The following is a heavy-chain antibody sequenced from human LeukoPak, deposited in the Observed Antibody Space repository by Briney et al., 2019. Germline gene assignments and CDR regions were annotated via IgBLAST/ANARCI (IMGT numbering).Heavy chain of an antibody. D-gene: IGHD1-14*01. V-gene: IGHV3-43D*03. Sequence: GGSLRLSCAASGFTFDDYAMHWVRQAPGKGLEWVSLISWDGGSTYYADSVKGRFTISRDNSKNSLYLQMNSLRAEDTALYYCAKDSKPSHGGYFQHWGQGTPVTVSS. CDR1: GFTFDDYA. CDR2: ISWDGGST. J-gene: IGHJ1*01. CDR3: AKDSKPSHGGYFQH.